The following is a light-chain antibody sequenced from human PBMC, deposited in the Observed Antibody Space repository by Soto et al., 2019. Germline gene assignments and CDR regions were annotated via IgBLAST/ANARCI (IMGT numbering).Light chain of an antibody. V-gene: IGKV2-24*01. CDR2: KIS. J-gene: IGKJ2*01. CDR3: MQATQYRPYT. Sequence: DIVLTQAPLPSPVTLGQPASISCRSSESLLHGDGNTYLSWFHQRPGLPPRLLIWKISHRFSGGPDRFRGSGAGTDFPLEISRVEADDVGVYYCMQATQYRPYTFGQGTKLEI. CDR1: ESLLHGDGNTY.